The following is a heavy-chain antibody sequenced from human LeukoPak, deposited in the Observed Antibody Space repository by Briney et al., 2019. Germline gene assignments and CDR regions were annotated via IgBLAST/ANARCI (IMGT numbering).Heavy chain of an antibody. CDR2: INPSGGGT. CDR3: ARDPSNSAGYHAHFDS. V-gene: IGHV1-46*01. CDR1: GYSLTTYY. Sequence: GASVKVSCKASGYSLTTYYMHWVRQAPGQGLERMAIINPSGGGTNYAQKFQGRVTMTRDTPTNTVYMELRSLSSDDTAMYYCARDPSNSAGYHAHFDSWGQGTLVTVSS. D-gene: IGHD5-12*01. J-gene: IGHJ4*02.